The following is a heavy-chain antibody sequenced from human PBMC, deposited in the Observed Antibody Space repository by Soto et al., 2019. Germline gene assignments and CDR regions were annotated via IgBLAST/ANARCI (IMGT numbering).Heavy chain of an antibody. CDR3: ARSYYDSSGYTYNWFDP. V-gene: IGHV1-2*02. J-gene: IGHJ5*02. CDR2: INPNSGGT. CDR1: GYTFTGYY. Sequence: ASVKVSCKASGYTFTGYYMHWVRQAPGQGLEWMGWINPNSGGTNYAQKFQGRVTMTRDTSISTAYMELSRLRSDDTAVYYCARSYYDSSGYTYNWFDPWGQGTLVTVS. D-gene: IGHD3-22*01.